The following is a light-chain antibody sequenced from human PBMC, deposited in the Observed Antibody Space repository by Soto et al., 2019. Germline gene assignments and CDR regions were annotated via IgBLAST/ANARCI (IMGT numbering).Light chain of an antibody. Sequence: DIQMTQSPSTLSASVGDRVTITCRASQSISSWLAWYQQNPGKAPKLLTHKASSLESGVPSRFSGSGSGTEFTLSISSMQPDDFATYCGQQYKRHSPWTFGQGTKVEIK. V-gene: IGKV1-5*03. J-gene: IGKJ1*01. CDR2: KAS. CDR1: QSISSW. CDR3: QQYKRHSPWT.